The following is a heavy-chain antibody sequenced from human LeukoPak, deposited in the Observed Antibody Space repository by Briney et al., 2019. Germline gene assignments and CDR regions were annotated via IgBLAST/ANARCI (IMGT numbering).Heavy chain of an antibody. D-gene: IGHD1-7*01. J-gene: IGHJ4*02. CDR1: GGSFSGYY. Sequence: PSETLSLTCAVYGGSFSGYYWSWIRQPPGKGLEWIGEINHSGSTNYNPSLKSRVTISVDTSKNQFSVKLSSVTAADTAVYYCARGNYLHDYWGQGTLVTVSS. V-gene: IGHV4-34*01. CDR2: INHSGST. CDR3: ARGNYLHDY.